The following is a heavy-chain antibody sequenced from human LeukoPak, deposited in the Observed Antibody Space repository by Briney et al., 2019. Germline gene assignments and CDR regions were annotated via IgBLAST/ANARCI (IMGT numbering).Heavy chain of an antibody. V-gene: IGHV4-59*01. J-gene: IGHJ4*02. Sequence: SETLSLTCTVSGGSISSYYWSWIRQPPGKGLEWIGYIYYSGSTNYNPSLKSRVTISVDTSKNQFSLKLSSVTAADTAVYYCARVWNYAYFDYWGQGTLVTASS. D-gene: IGHD1-7*01. CDR2: IYYSGST. CDR3: ARVWNYAYFDY. CDR1: GGSISSYY.